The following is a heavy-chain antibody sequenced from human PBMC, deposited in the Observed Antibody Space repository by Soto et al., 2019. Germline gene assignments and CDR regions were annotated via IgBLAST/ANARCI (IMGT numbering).Heavy chain of an antibody. V-gene: IGHV4-31*03. Sequence: SETLSLTCTVSGGSISGDGYYWSWIRQHPGKGLELVGYIYYSGSTYYNPSLRSRVTISVDTSKNQFSLKLSSVTAADTALYYCAAKYYASRCYYNFDXWGQGTLVTVSX. D-gene: IGHD3-22*01. J-gene: IGHJ4*02. CDR2: IYYSGST. CDR3: AAKYYASRCYYNFDX. CDR1: GGSISGDGYY.